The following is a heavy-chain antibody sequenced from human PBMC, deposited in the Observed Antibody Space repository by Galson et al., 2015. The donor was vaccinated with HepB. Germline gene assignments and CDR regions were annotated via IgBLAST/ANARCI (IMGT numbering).Heavy chain of an antibody. J-gene: IGHJ3*01. CDR2: MTNSASTK. V-gene: IGHV3-21*01. CDR1: GFNFSDDT. CDR3: ARDLRHCTVGECYTGSGDFDL. Sequence: SLRLSCAASGFNFSDDTMNWVRQAPGQGLEWVCSMTNSASTKHYADSVKGRFTISRDNAKNSLFLEMNSLRADDTAMYYCARDLRHCTVGECYTGSGDFDLWGQGTMVTVSS. D-gene: IGHD2-8*02.